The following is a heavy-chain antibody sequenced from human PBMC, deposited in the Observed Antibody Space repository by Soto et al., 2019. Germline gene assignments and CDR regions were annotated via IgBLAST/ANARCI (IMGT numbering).Heavy chain of an antibody. D-gene: IGHD5-12*01. CDR3: ARAAHGYSCYDLYY. CDR1: GGTFSSYT. V-gene: IGHV1-69*02. J-gene: IGHJ4*02. Sequence: QVQLVQSGAEVKKPGSSVKVSCKASGGTFSSYTISWVRQAPGQGLEWMGRIIPILGIANYAQKFQGRVKITADKSTSTAYMESSSLRSEATAVYYCARAAHGYSCYDLYYRGQGTLFTVSS. CDR2: IIPILGIA.